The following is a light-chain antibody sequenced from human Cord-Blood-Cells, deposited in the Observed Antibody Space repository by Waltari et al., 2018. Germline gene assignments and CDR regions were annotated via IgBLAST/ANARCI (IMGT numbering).Light chain of an antibody. CDR3: QTWGTGDFWV. CDR2: LNSDGSH. CDR1: SGHSSYA. Sequence: QLVLTQSPSAPASLGASVKLTCTLRSGHSSYAIAWHQQQPEKGPRYLMKLNSDGSHSKGDGIPDRFSGSSSGAERYLTISSLQSEDEADYYWQTWGTGDFWVFGGGTKLTVL. V-gene: IGLV4-69*01. J-gene: IGLJ3*02.